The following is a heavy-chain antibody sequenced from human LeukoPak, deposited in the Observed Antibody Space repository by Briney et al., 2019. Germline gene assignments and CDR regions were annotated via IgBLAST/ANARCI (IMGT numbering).Heavy chain of an antibody. D-gene: IGHD3-10*01. CDR2: IKPDGSEK. CDR3: VRGSSGTVVRGVSWAWFDP. J-gene: IGHJ5*02. V-gene: IGHV3-7*05. CDR1: GFPFSIYW. Sequence: GGSLRLSCAASGFPFSIYWMTWVRQAPGKGLEWVANIKPDGSEKYYVDSARGRFTISRDNAKNSLYLQMNSLRAEDTAVYYCVRGSSGTVVRGVSWAWFDPWGQGTLVSVSS.